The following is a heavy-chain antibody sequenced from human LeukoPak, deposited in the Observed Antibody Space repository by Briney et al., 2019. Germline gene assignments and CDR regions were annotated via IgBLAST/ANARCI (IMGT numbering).Heavy chain of an antibody. CDR3: ARVTGDRSYYYYMDV. CDR1: GFTFSSYS. V-gene: IGHV3-21*01. J-gene: IGHJ6*03. CDR2: ISSSSSYI. Sequence: GGSLRLSCAASGFTFSSYSMNWVRQAPGKGLEWVSSISSSSSYIYYADSVKGRFTISRDNAKNSLYLQMNSLRAVDTAVYYCARVTGDRSYYYYMDVWGKGTTVTVSS. D-gene: IGHD7-27*01.